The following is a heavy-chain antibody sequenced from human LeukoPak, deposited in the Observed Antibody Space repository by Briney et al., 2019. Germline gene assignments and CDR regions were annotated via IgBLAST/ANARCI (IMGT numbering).Heavy chain of an antibody. CDR3: ARRPGYSYGSSYYYMDV. V-gene: IGHV4-34*01. CDR1: GGSLSGYY. J-gene: IGHJ6*03. D-gene: IGHD5-18*01. Sequence: SETLSLTCAVYGGSLSGYYWSWIRQPPGKGLEWIGEINHSGSTNYNPSLKSRVSISVDTSKNQFSLTLTSVTAADTAVYYCARRPGYSYGSSYYYMDVWGKGTTVTVSS. CDR2: INHSGST.